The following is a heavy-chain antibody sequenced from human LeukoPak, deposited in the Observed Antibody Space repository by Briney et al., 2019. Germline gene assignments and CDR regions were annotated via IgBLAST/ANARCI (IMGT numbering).Heavy chain of an antibody. J-gene: IGHJ4*02. CDR2: ITRSGSLV. Sequence: GGSLTLSCAASGFTFSDYYLSWIRQAPGKGLEWISCITRSGSLVYYADSVKGRFTISRDNSKNTLYLQMNSLRAEDTAVYYCARGDYFDYWGQGTLVTVSS. CDR1: GFTFSDYY. V-gene: IGHV3-11*01. CDR3: ARGDYFDY.